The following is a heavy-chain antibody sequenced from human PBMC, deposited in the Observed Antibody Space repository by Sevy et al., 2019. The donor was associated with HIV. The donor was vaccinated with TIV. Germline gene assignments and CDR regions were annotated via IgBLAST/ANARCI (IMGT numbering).Heavy chain of an antibody. J-gene: IGHJ5*02. D-gene: IGHD6-6*01. CDR2: IYYSGIS. CDR1: DASISSSSYY. Sequence: SDTLSLTCTVSDASISSSSYYWGWIRQPPGKGLEWIGSIYYSGISFYTPSLKSRVTISVDTSKNQFSLKLSSVTAADTAVYYCTRRLSGSSSGRWFDPWGQGTLVTVSS. CDR3: TRRLSGSSSGRWFDP. V-gene: IGHV4-39*01.